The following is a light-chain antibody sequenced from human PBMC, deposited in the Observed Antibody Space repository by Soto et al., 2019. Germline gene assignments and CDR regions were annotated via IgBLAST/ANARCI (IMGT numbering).Light chain of an antibody. J-gene: IGKJ1*01. CDR3: QQYGSSPWT. CDR1: QSISSSY. V-gene: IGKV3-20*01. CDR2: GAS. Sequence: EIVLTQSPGTLSLSPGERATLSCRASQSISSSYLAWYQQKPGQAPRLLIHGASSRATGIPDRFSGSGSGTDFTLTISRLEPEDFAVYYCQQYGSSPWTFGKGTRVEVK.